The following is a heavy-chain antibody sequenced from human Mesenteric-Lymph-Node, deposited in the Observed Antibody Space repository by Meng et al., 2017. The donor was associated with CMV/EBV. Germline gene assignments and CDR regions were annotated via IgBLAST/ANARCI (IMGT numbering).Heavy chain of an antibody. V-gene: IGHV3-20*03. D-gene: IGHD2-2*01. CDR2: INWNGGST. CDR3: ARDSLSYCSSTSCYGYDY. CDR1: TFYDYG. Sequence: TFYDYGRSWVRQAPGKGVEWVSGINWNGGSTGYADSVKGRFTISRDNAKNSLYLQMNSLSAEDTALYYCARDSLSYCSSTSCYGYDYWGQGTLVTVSS. J-gene: IGHJ4*02.